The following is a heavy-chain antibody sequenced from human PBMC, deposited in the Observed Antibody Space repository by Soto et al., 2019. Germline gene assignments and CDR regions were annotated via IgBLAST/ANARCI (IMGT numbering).Heavy chain of an antibody. V-gene: IGHV3-7*01. CDR2: IKQDGSEK. CDR1: GFTFSSYW. D-gene: IGHD3-3*01. Sequence: GGSLRLSCAASGFTFSSYWMSWVRQAPGKGLEWVANIKQDGSEKYYVDSVKGRFTISRDNAKNSLYLQMNSLRAEDTAVYYCVRVPHDFWSGYQQYYFDYWGQGTLVTVSS. J-gene: IGHJ4*02. CDR3: VRVPHDFWSGYQQYYFDY.